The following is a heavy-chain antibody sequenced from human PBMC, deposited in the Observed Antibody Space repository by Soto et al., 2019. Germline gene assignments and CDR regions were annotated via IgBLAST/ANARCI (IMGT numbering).Heavy chain of an antibody. CDR1: GFTFSSYW. J-gene: IGHJ6*02. V-gene: IGHV3-74*01. Sequence: EVQLVESGGDLVQPGGSLRLSCAASGFTFSSYWMHWVRQAPGKGLVWVSRINSDGSSTRYADSVKGRFTISRDNAKKSLYLQRNSLRAEDTAVYYCVREEQLIDYYYGMDVWGPGTTGPVSS. CDR2: INSDGSST. CDR3: VREEQLIDYYYGMDV. D-gene: IGHD2-2*01.